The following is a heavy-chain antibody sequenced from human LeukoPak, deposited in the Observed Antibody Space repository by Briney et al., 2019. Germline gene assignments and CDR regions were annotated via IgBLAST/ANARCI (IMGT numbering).Heavy chain of an antibody. J-gene: IGHJ4*02. V-gene: IGHV5-51*01. Sequence: SGESLKISCKGSGYSFTNYWIGWVRQMPGKGLEWMGIIYPGDSDTRYSPSFQGQVTISADKSINTAYLQWSSLKASDTAMYYCARTRHSLGVATVMTLPALKPYFDYWGQGTLVTVSS. CDR1: GYSFTNYW. CDR2: IYPGDSDT. D-gene: IGHD5-12*01. CDR3: ARTRHSLGVATVMTLPALKPYFDY.